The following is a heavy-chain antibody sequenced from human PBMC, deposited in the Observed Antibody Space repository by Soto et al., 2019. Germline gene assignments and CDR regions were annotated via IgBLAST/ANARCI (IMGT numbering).Heavy chain of an antibody. CDR3: ARDIPGFGSMDV. V-gene: IGHV1-3*01. D-gene: IGHD3-10*01. J-gene: IGHJ6*02. CDR2: INAGNGNT. CDR1: GYTFTSYA. Sequence: ASVKVSCKASGYTFTSYAMNWVRQAPGQRLEWMGWINAGNGNTKYSQKFQGRVTITRDTSASTAYMELSSLRSEDTAVYYCARDIPGFGSMDVWGQGTTVTVSS.